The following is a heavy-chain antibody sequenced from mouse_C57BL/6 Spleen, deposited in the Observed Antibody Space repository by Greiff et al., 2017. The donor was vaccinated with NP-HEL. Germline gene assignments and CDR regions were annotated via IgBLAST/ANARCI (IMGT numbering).Heavy chain of an antibody. Sequence: QLQQSGPELVKPGASVKISCKASGYTFTDYYMNWVKQSHGKSLEWIGDINPNNGGTSYNQKFKGKATLTVDKSSSTAYMELRSLTSEDSAVYYCARRGLGYFDYWGQGTTLTVSS. CDR3: ARRGLGYFDY. J-gene: IGHJ2*01. V-gene: IGHV1-26*01. D-gene: IGHD4-1*01. CDR1: GYTFTDYY. CDR2: INPNNGGT.